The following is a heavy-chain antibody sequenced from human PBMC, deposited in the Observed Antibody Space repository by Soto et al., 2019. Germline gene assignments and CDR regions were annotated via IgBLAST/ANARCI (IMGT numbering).Heavy chain of an antibody. J-gene: IGHJ6*02. CDR2: INWNSGSI. V-gene: IGHV3-9*01. CDR3: AKEKGFGGVRKGMDV. CDR1: GFTFDDYA. Sequence: EVQLVESGGGLVQPGRSLRLSCAASGFTFDDYAMHWVRQAPGKGLEWVSGINWNSGSIGYADSVKGRFTISRDNAKNSLYLQMNSLRTEDTALYCCAKEKGFGGVRKGMDVWGQGTTVTVSS. D-gene: IGHD3-16*01.